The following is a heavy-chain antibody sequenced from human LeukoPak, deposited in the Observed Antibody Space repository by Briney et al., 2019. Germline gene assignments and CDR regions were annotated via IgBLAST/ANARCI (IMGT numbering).Heavy chain of an antibody. J-gene: IGHJ4*02. CDR2: IWYDGSNN. Sequence: GGSLRLSCAASGFTFNRYAMNWVRQAPGKGLEWVAFIWYDGSNNYYADSVKGRFTISRDNSKNTLYLQMNSLRAEDTAVYYCAKDERGYYDSSGYFGAIDYWGQGSLVTVSS. V-gene: IGHV3-30*02. CDR3: AKDERGYYDSSGYFGAIDY. D-gene: IGHD3-22*01. CDR1: GFTFNRYA.